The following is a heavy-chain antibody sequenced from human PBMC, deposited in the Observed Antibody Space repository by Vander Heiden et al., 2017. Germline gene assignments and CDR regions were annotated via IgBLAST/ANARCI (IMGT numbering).Heavy chain of an antibody. J-gene: IGHJ5*02. D-gene: IGHD6-13*01. V-gene: IGHV1-46*01. CDR1: GYTFTSYY. Sequence: QVQLVQSGAEVKKPGASVKVSCKASGYTFTSYYMHWVRQAPGQGLEWMGIINPSGGSTSYAQKFQGRVTMTRDTSSSTVYMELSSLRSEDTAVYYCARDDIAAAPSSNPWGQGTLVTVSS. CDR3: ARDDIAAAPSSNP. CDR2: INPSGGST.